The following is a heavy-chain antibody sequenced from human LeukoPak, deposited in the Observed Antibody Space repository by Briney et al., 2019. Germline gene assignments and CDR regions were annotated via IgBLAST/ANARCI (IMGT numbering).Heavy chain of an antibody. CDR2: IYYSGST. Sequence: SETLSLTCTVSGGSISSGGYYWSWIRQPPGKGLEWIGYIYYSGSTNYNPSLKRRVTISVDTSKNQFSLKLSSVTAADTAVYYCARVDGAPYGMDVWGQGTTVTVSS. CDR3: ARVDGAPYGMDV. V-gene: IGHV4-61*08. J-gene: IGHJ6*02. CDR1: GGSISSGGYY. D-gene: IGHD1-26*01.